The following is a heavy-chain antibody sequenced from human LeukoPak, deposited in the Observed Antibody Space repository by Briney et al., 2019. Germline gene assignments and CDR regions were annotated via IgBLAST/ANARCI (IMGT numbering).Heavy chain of an antibody. V-gene: IGHV4-34*01. CDR2: INHSGST. D-gene: IGHD3-22*01. Sequence: SETLSLTCAVYGGSFSGYYWSWLRQPPGKGLEWIGEINHSGSTNYNPSLKSRVTISVDTSKNQFSLKLSSVTAADTAVYYCAKHEGSYYDKSGYTFDFWGLGTLVTVSS. CDR3: AKHEGSYYDKSGYTFDF. CDR1: GGSFSGYY. J-gene: IGHJ4*02.